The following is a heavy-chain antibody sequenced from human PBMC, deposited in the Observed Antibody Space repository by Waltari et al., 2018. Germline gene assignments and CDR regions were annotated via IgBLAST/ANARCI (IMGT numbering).Heavy chain of an antibody. CDR3: ATYIGASIGTAAFDV. Sequence: QLQLQESGPGLGKPSETLSLTCIVSGGSITSNRHYCAWIRQPPGQCLEWIGTMSYNGATYSSPSLKSRVTVSRDTSKNHLSLKLGSVTAADTAVYYCATYIGASIGTAAFDVWGQGTMVTV. J-gene: IGHJ3*01. D-gene: IGHD5-12*01. CDR2: MSYNGAT. CDR1: GGSITSNRHY. V-gene: IGHV4-39*02.